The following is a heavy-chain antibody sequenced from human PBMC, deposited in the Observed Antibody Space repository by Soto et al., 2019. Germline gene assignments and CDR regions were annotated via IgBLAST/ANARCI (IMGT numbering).Heavy chain of an antibody. D-gene: IGHD6-19*01. Sequence: GGSLRLSCAASGFTFNSYAMSWVRQAPGKGLEWVSGISGSGGSTYYADSVKGRFTISRDNSKNTLYLQMNSLRAEDTAVYYCAKLNGYSSGWYLDYFDYWGQGTLVTVSS. J-gene: IGHJ4*02. CDR3: AKLNGYSSGWYLDYFDY. V-gene: IGHV3-23*01. CDR1: GFTFNSYA. CDR2: ISGSGGST.